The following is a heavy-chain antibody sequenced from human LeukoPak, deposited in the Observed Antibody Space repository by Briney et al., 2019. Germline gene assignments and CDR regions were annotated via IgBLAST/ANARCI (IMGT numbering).Heavy chain of an antibody. CDR3: AKGSDIGSYYSYFDY. Sequence: PGGSLRLSCAASGFTFNSYAMSWVRQAPGKGLEWVSAISGSGGSTYYADSVKGRFTISRDNSKNTLYLQMNSLRAEDTAVYYCAKGSDIGSYYSYFDYWGQGTLVTVSS. CDR2: ISGSGGST. D-gene: IGHD1-26*01. CDR1: GFTFNSYA. V-gene: IGHV3-23*01. J-gene: IGHJ4*02.